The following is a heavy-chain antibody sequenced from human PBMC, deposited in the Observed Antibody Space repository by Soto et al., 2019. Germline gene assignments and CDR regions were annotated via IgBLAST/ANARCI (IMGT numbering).Heavy chain of an antibody. CDR2: IYPGDSDT. J-gene: IGHJ6*02. Sequence: GESLKISCKGSGYSFTSYWIGWVRQMPGKGLEWMGIIYPGDSDTRYSPSFQGQVTISADKSINTAYLQWSSLKASDTAMYYCARTQQGVYYYYGMDVWGQGTTVTVSS. V-gene: IGHV5-51*01. D-gene: IGHD6-13*01. CDR1: GYSFTSYW. CDR3: ARTQQGVYYYYGMDV.